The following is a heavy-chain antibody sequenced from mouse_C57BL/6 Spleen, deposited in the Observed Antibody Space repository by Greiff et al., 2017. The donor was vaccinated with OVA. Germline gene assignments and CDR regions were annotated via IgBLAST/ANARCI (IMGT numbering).Heavy chain of an antibody. CDR3: ARGGLRRPMDY. V-gene: IGHV1-69*01. J-gene: IGHJ4*01. Sequence: QVQLKQPGAELVMPGASVKLSCKASGYTFTSYWMHWVKQRPGQGLEWIGEIDPSDSYTNYNQKFKGKSTLTVDKSSSTAYMQLSSLTSEDSAVYYCARGGLRRPMDYWGQGTSVTVSS. CDR1: GYTFTSYW. D-gene: IGHD2-2*01. CDR2: IDPSDSYT.